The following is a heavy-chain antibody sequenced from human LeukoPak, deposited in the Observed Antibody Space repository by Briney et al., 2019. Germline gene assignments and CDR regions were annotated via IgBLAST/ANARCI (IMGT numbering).Heavy chain of an antibody. CDR1: GGTFSSYA. CDR2: VDPENGET. V-gene: IGHV1-69-2*01. CDR3: ATVPQ. Sequence: ASVKVSCKASGGTFSSYAISWVRQAPGQGLEWMGLVDPENGETVYAEKFQGRVTITVDTSTETAYMELRSLRSDDTAVYFCATVPQWGQGTLVTVSS. J-gene: IGHJ4*02.